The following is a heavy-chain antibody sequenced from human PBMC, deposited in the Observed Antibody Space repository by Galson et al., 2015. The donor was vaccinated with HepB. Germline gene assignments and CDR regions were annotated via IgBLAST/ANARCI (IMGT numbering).Heavy chain of an antibody. CDR1: GFTFSSYS. CDR3: ARGDRDHVLLWFGESAEQYYFDY. J-gene: IGHJ4*02. D-gene: IGHD3-10*01. Sequence: SLRLSCAASGFTFSSYSMNWVRQAPGKGLEWVSSISSSSYIYYADSVKGRFTISRDNAKNSLYLQMNSLRAEDTAVYYCARGDRDHVLLWFGESAEQYYFDYWGQGTLVTVSS. CDR2: ISSSSYI. V-gene: IGHV3-21*01.